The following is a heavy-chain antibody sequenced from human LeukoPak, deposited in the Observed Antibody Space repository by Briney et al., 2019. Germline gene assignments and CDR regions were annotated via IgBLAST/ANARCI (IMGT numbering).Heavy chain of an antibody. Sequence: SETLSLTCTVSGGSISSGDYYWSWIRQPSGKGLEWIGYIYYSGSTKYNPSLKSRVTISVDTSKNQFSLKLSSVTAADTAVYYCARWGPNAFDIWGQGTMVTVSS. CDR3: ARWGPNAFDI. CDR2: IYYSGST. J-gene: IGHJ3*02. CDR1: GGSISSGDYY. D-gene: IGHD3-16*01. V-gene: IGHV4-61*08.